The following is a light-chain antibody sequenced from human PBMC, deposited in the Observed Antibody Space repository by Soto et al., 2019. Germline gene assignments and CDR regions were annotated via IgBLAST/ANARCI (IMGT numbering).Light chain of an antibody. CDR3: HQYGSSPAT. CDR1: QRVSSSY. J-gene: IGKJ1*01. CDR2: GAS. Sequence: EIVFTQSTGTLSLSPGERATLSCRASQRVSSSYLAWYQQKPGQAPRLLIYGASSRATGIPDRFSGSGSGTDFTLTISRLEPEDFAVYYCHQYGSSPATFGQGTKVDI. V-gene: IGKV3-20*01.